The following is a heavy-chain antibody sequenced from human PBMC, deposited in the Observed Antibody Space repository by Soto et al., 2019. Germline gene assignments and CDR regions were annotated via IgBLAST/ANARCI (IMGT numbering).Heavy chain of an antibody. V-gene: IGHV3-23*01. CDR1: EFTFSTYT. Sequence: EAQLLESGGGLVQPGDSLKLSCTASEFTFSTYTMSWVRQAPGKGLEWVSASSSSGHSTHYADSVKGRFIISRDNVKNTLYLQMNSLRVEDTAIYYCAKGFAYYFLMDVWGQGTTVTVSS. CDR2: SSSSGHST. D-gene: IGHD3-10*01. J-gene: IGHJ6*02. CDR3: AKGFAYYFLMDV.